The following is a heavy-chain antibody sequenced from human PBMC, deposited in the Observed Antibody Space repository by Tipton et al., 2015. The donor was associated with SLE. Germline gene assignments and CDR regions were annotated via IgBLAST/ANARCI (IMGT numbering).Heavy chain of an antibody. CDR2: VYNTGSP. CDR3: ARVRAGWLGQLYYYYGMDV. D-gene: IGHD6-19*01. CDR1: GVSISSGSYY. J-gene: IGHJ6*02. Sequence: TLSLTCTVSGVSISSGSYYWNWIRQSAGKGLEWIGRVYNTGSPFYNPSLRSRVAISVDTSKNQFSLKLTSVTAADAAVYYCARVRAGWLGQLYYYYGMDVWGQGTTVTVSS. V-gene: IGHV4-61*02.